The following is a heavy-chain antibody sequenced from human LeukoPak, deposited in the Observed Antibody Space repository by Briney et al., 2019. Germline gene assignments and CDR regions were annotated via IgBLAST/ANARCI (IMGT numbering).Heavy chain of an antibody. J-gene: IGHJ4*02. CDR2: IKQDGSAK. V-gene: IGHV3-7*03. CDR3: AKAPYSAYSSGWYFDY. D-gene: IGHD6-19*01. CDR1: GFTFSSYW. Sequence: GGSLRLSCAASGFTFSSYWMSWVRQAPGKGLEWVANIKQDGSAKYYVDSVKGRFTISRDNAKNSLYLQMNSLRPEDTALYYCAKAPYSAYSSGWYFDYWGLGTLVTVSS.